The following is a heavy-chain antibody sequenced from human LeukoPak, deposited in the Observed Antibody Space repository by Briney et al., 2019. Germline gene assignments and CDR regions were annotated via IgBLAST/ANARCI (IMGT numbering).Heavy chain of an antibody. D-gene: IGHD3-3*01. CDR3: AGSTYYDFWNGLAEYYMDV. CDR1: GFTFSSYS. CDR2: ISSSSSYI. J-gene: IGHJ6*03. Sequence: GGSLRLSCAASGFTFSSYSMNWVRQAPGKGLEWVSSISSSSSYIYYADSVKGRFTISRDNAKNPLYLQMNSLRAEDTAVYYCAGSTYYDFWNGLAEYYMDVWGKGTTVTVSS. V-gene: IGHV3-21*01.